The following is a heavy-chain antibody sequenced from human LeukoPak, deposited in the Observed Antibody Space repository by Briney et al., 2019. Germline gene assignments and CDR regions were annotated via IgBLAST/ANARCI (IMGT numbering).Heavy chain of an antibody. D-gene: IGHD3-3*01. V-gene: IGHV3-23*01. CDR3: AKAHSITIFGVVTPCLDI. Sequence: PGGSLRLSCAASGFTFSSYAMSWVRQAPGKGLEWVSAISGSGGSTYYADSVKGRFTISRDNSKNTLYLQMNSLRAEDTAVYYCAKAHSITIFGVVTPCLDIWGQGTMVTVSS. J-gene: IGHJ3*02. CDR1: GFTFSSYA. CDR2: ISGSGGST.